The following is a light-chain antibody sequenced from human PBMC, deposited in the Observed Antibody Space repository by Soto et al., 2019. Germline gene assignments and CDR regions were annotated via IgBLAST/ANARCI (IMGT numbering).Light chain of an antibody. CDR2: KAS. CDR3: QQLNSFPIT. Sequence: DIQMTQSPSTLSGSVGDRVTITCRASQTISSWLAWYQQKPGKAPKLLIYKASTLKSGVPSRFSGSGSGTEFTLTITSLQPEDFATYYCQQLNSFPITFGQGTRLE. J-gene: IGKJ5*01. CDR1: QTISSW. V-gene: IGKV1-5*03.